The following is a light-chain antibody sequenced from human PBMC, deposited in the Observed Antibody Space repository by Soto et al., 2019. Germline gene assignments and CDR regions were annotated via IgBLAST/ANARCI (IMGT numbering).Light chain of an antibody. Sequence: RSPSSVTASVRDRVTITVRASQSISSYLNWYQQKPGKAPKLLIYAASSLQSGVPSRFSGSGSGTDFTITISCLYPEDFASYYWQPSSSTPPLSSAQGTRLENK. J-gene: IGKJ5*01. CDR2: AAS. CDR1: QSISSY. CDR3: QPSSSTPPLS. V-gene: IGKV1-39*01.